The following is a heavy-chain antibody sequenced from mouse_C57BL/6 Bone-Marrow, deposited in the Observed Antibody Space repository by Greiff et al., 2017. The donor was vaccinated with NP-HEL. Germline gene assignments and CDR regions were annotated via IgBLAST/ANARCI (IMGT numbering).Heavy chain of an antibody. CDR1: GYAFSSSR. CDR2: IYPGDGDT. Sequence: VQLQESGPELVKPGASVKISCKASGYAFSSSRMNWVKQRPGQGLEWIGRIYPGDGDTNYNGKFKGKATLTADKSSSTAYMQLSSLTSEDSAVYFCARILYYALSWFAYWGQGTLVTVSA. J-gene: IGHJ3*01. V-gene: IGHV1-82*01. CDR3: ARILYYALSWFAY. D-gene: IGHD1-1*01.